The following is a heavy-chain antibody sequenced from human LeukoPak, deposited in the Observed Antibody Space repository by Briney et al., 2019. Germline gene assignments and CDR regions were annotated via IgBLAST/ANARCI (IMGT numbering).Heavy chain of an antibody. J-gene: IGHJ4*02. V-gene: IGHV4-34*01. CDR1: GGSFSGYY. CDR2: INHSGST. Sequence: SETLSLTCAVYGGSFSGYYWSWIRQPPGKGLEWIGEINHSGSTNYNPSLKSRVTISVDTSKNQFSLKLSSVTAADTAVYYCARGSPYYYDSSGYYWGLSPFDYWGQGTLVTVSS. D-gene: IGHD3-22*01. CDR3: ARGSPYYYDSSGYYWGLSPFDY.